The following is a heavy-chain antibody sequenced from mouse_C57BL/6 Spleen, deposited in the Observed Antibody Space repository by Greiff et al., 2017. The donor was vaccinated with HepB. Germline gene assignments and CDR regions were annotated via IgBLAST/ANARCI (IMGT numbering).Heavy chain of an antibody. CDR1: GFTFSDYY. CDR3: ARDGSWGYFDY. Sequence: EVKLVESEGGLVQPGSSMKLSCTASGFTFSDYYMAWVRQVPEKGLEWVANINYDGSSTYYLDSLKTRFIISRDNAKNILYLQMSSLKSEDTATYYCARDGSWGYFDYWGQGTTLTVSS. CDR2: INYDGSST. J-gene: IGHJ2*01. D-gene: IGHD4-1*01. V-gene: IGHV5-16*01.